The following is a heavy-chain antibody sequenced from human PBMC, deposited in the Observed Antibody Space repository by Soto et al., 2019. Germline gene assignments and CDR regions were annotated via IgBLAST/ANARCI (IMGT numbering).Heavy chain of an antibody. V-gene: IGHV3-53*02. CDR2: IYSGGST. CDR3: ARESGGVGATF. Sequence: EVQLVETGGGLIQPGGSLRLSCAASGFTVSSNYMSWVRQAPGKGLEWVSVIYSGGSTYYADSVKGRFTISRDNSENTPYLLMNSLRAEDTAVYYCARESGGVGATFWGQGTLVTVSS. D-gene: IGHD1-26*01. CDR1: GFTVSSNY. J-gene: IGHJ4*02.